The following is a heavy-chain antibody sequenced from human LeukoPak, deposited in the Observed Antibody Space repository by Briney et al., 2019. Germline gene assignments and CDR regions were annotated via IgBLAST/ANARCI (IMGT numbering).Heavy chain of an antibody. D-gene: IGHD2-15*01. Sequence: GASVKVSCKASGYTFTSYYMHWVRQAPGQGLEWMGIINPSGGSTSYAQKFQGRVTMTRDTSTSTVYMELSSLRSEDTAVYYCAREYCSGGSCYYYYYMDVWGKGTTVTISS. CDR1: GYTFTSYY. CDR2: INPSGGST. J-gene: IGHJ6*03. CDR3: AREYCSGGSCYYYYYMDV. V-gene: IGHV1-46*01.